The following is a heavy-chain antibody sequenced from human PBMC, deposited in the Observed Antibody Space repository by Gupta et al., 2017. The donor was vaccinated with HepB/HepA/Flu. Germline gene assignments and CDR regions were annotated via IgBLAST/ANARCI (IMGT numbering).Heavy chain of an antibody. CDR3: VRQRGQRLWAFDV. V-gene: IGHV4-39*01. J-gene: IGHJ3*01. Sequence: QLQLQESGPKLVKPSETLSLTCSVSGGSISDGDFWWPWIRQAPGEGLEWIGSMSVSGNTFYNPSLKSRVTISVDTSNNQFSLKVDSVTAADTAVYYCVRQRGQRLWAFDVWGQGTMATVSS. CDR2: MSVSGNT. CDR1: GGSISDGDFW. D-gene: IGHD6-25*01.